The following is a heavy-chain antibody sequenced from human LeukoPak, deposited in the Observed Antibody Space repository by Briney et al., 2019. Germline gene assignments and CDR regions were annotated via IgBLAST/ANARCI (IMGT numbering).Heavy chain of an antibody. D-gene: IGHD6-6*01. CDR1: GFTFDDYA. J-gene: IGHJ4*02. V-gene: IGHV3-9*01. CDR2: IAWNGDNI. CDR3: ARDASGEYDSSSRIHLDC. Sequence: GGSLRLSCAASGFTFDDYAMHWVRQAPGKGLEWVSGIAWNGDNIQYADSVKGRFTISRDNAKNSLYLQMNSLRVEDRAVYYCARDASGEYDSSSRIHLDCWGQGTLVTVSS.